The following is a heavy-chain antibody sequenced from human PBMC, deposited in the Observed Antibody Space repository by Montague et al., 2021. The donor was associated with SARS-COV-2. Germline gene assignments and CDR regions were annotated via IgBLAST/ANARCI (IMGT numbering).Heavy chain of an antibody. J-gene: IGHJ6*03. CDR1: GGSFSTYS. V-gene: IGHV4-34*01. D-gene: IGHD3-10*01. CDR2: INHGGST. Sequence: SETLSLTCAVHGGSFSTYSWNWIRQSPGKGLEWIGEINHGGSTNYNPSLKSRVTISADTSKNQFSLELTSVAAADTAVYYCARLGDGVVPSPILGVGPYYSYYYMDVWGKGTTGTVS. CDR3: ARLGDGVVPSPILGVGPYYSYYYMDV.